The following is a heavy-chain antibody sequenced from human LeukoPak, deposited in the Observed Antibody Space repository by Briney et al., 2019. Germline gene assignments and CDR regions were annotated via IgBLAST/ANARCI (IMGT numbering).Heavy chain of an antibody. CDR1: GFTFSGYA. J-gene: IGHJ4*02. Sequence: GRSLRLSCAASGFTFSGYAMHWVRQAPGKGLEWVAVISYDGSNKYYADSVKGRFTISRDNSKNTLYLQMNSLRAEDTAVYYCARERKYDSNFDYWGQGTLVTVSS. D-gene: IGHD1-1*01. CDR3: ARERKYDSNFDY. V-gene: IGHV3-30*04. CDR2: ISYDGSNK.